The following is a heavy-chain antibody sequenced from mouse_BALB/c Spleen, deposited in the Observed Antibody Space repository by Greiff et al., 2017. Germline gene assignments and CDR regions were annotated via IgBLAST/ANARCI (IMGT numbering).Heavy chain of an antibody. Sequence: EVKLMESGGGLVKPGGSLKLSCAASGFAFSSYDMSWVRQTPEKRLEWVAYISSGGGSTYYPDTVKGRFTISRDNAKNTLYLQMSSLKSEDTAMYYCAHDYDWFAYWGQGTLVTVSA. D-gene: IGHD2-4*01. CDR1: GFAFSSYD. J-gene: IGHJ3*01. CDR2: ISSGGGST. V-gene: IGHV5-12-1*01. CDR3: AHDYDWFAY.